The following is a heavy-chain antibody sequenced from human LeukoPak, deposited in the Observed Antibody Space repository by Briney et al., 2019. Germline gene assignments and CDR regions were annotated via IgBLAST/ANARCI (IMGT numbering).Heavy chain of an antibody. CDR1: GGSISSGDYY. D-gene: IGHD1-26*01. Sequence: SETLSLTCTVSGGSISSGDYYWSWIRQPPGKGLEWIAYIYYTGSTYYNPSLKSRVTISVDTSKNQFSLKLSSVTAADTAVYYCARVGRSGSYQGAFDIWGHGTMVTVSS. V-gene: IGHV4-30-4*01. J-gene: IGHJ3*02. CDR2: IYYTGST. CDR3: ARVGRSGSYQGAFDI.